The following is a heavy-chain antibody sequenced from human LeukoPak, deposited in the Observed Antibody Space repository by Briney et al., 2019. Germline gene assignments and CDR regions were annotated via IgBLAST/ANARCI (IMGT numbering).Heavy chain of an antibody. CDR1: GYTFTGYY. J-gene: IGHJ4*02. D-gene: IGHD5-24*01. CDR3: ARGGGGMGTSPGLDY. Sequence: GASVTVSCKASGYTFTGYYMHWVRQVPGQGLEWMGWINPNSGGTNYAQKFQGRVTMTRDTSISTAYMELSRLRSDDTAVYYCARGGGGMGTSPGLDYWGQGTLVTVSS. CDR2: INPNSGGT. V-gene: IGHV1-2*02.